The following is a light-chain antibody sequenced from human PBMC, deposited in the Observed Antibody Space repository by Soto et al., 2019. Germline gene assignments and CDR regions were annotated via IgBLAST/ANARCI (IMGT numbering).Light chain of an antibody. CDR2: EDN. V-gene: IGLV6-57*04. Sequence: NFMLTQPHSVSESPGRTVTISCSRSGGSIASGLVQWYQVSPGSGPTTVISEDNQRPPGVPDRFSGSIDSSSNSAYLTISGLKPEDEADYYCQSSENDMWVCGGGTKLTVL. CDR3: QSSENDMWV. CDR1: GGSIASGL. J-gene: IGLJ3*02.